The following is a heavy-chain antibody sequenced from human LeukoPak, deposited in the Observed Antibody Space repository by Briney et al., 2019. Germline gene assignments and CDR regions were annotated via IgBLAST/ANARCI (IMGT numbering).Heavy chain of an antibody. V-gene: IGHV4-39*07. D-gene: IGHD5-18*01. CDR1: GGSISSSSYY. J-gene: IGHJ4*02. CDR2: IYYSGST. CDR3: ARLSPYSYVLYYFDY. Sequence: PSETLSLTCTVSGGSISSSSYYWGWIRQPPGKGLEWIGSIYYSGSTYYNPSLKSRVTISVDTSKNQFSLKLSSVTAADTAVYYCARLSPYSYVLYYFDYWGQGTLVTVSS.